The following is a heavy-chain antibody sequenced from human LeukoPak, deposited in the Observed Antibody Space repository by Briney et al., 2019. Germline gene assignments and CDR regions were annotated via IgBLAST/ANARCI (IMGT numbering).Heavy chain of an antibody. CDR1: GFTFSSHG. CDR2: IRYDGTNK. CDR3: AKDKDSTNWYFDY. J-gene: IGHJ4*02. Sequence: GGSLRLSCAASGFTFSSHGMHWVRQAPGKGLEWVAFIRYDGTNKYYADSVRGRFTISRDNSKNTLYLQMNSLRAEDTAVYYCAKDKDSTNWYFDYWGQGTLVTVSS. V-gene: IGHV3-30*02. D-gene: IGHD2-15*01.